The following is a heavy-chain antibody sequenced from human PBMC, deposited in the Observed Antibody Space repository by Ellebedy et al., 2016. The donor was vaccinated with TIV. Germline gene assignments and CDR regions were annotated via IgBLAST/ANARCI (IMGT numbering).Heavy chain of an antibody. Sequence: AASVKVSCKASGYPFTNLDINWVRQATGQGLEWMGWMNPNSGNTGHAQNFQGRVTMTRNTSISTAYMELSSLRSEDTAVYYCARGRGYYDSKSYYKGHDYWGQGTLVTVSS. CDR3: ARGRGYYDSKSYYKGHDY. D-gene: IGHD3-10*01. J-gene: IGHJ4*02. V-gene: IGHV1-8*01. CDR1: GYPFTNLD. CDR2: MNPNSGNT.